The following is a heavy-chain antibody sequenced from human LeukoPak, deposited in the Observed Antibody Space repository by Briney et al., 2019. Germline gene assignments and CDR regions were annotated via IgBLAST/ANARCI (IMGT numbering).Heavy chain of an antibody. CDR2: IFYTGT. Sequence: SETLSLTCTVSCGSVTDYYWSWIRQSPGKGPEWIGYIFYTGTSYNPSLMSRVTISVDTSKNQFSLKLSSVTAADTAVYYCARVYGGGYDFRGAFDIWGQGTMVTVSS. D-gene: IGHD5-12*01. CDR3: ARVYGGGYDFRGAFDI. J-gene: IGHJ3*02. V-gene: IGHV4-59*02. CDR1: CGSVTDYY.